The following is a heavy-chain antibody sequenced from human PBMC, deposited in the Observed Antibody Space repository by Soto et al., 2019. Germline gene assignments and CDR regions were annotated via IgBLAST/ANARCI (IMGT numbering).Heavy chain of an antibody. D-gene: IGHD2-15*01. J-gene: IGHJ6*01. Sequence: GESVTISCKVSGYSFTSYWIIWVLQMPGKGLEWVGRIDPSDSYTNYSPSFQGHVTISADKSISTAYLQWSSLKASDTAMYYCARLGTPVLGMDVWGQGTTVTVSS. CDR1: GYSFTSYW. CDR2: IDPSDSYT. CDR3: ARLGTPVLGMDV. V-gene: IGHV5-10-1*01.